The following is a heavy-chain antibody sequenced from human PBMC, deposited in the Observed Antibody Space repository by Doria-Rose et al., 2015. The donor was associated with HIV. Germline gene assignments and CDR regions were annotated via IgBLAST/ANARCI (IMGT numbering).Heavy chain of an antibody. V-gene: IGHV2-26*01. Sequence: SGPVLVKPTETLTLTCTVSGVSLSSPGMGVSWIRQPPGKALEWLSNIFSDDERSYKTSLNIRLTIAMGTSKSQVVLTMTDMDPVDTATYYCARIKSSRWYHKYYFDFWGQGTLVIVSA. J-gene: IGHJ4*02. CDR2: IFSDDER. CDR1: GVSLSSPGMG. D-gene: IGHD6-13*01. CDR3: ARIKSSRWYHKYYFDF.